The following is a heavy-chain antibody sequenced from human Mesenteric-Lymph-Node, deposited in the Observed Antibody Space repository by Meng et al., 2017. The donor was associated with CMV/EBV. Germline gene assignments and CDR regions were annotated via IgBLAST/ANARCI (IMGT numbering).Heavy chain of an antibody. CDR1: GGTFSSYA. D-gene: IGHD2-2*01. Sequence: ASVKVSCKASGGTFSSYAISWVRQAPGQGLEWMGWINPNSGGTNYAQKFQGRVTMTRDTSISTAYMELSRLRSDDTAVYYCARDHNQLPDYWGQGTLVTVSS. CDR3: ARDHNQLPDY. J-gene: IGHJ4*02. V-gene: IGHV1-2*02. CDR2: INPNSGGT.